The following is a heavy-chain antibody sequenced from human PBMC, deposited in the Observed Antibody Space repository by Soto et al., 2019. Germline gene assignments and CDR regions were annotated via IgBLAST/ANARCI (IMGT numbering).Heavy chain of an antibody. D-gene: IGHD6-19*01. CDR3: ARDPPIMAVADGSAEYFQH. CDR2: IIPIFGTA. Sequence: SVKVSCKASGGTFSSYAISWVRQAPGQGLEWMGGIIPIFGTANYAQKFQGRVTVTADESTSTAYMELSSLRSEDTAVYYCARDPPIMAVADGSAEYFQHWGQGTLVTVS. V-gene: IGHV1-69*13. J-gene: IGHJ1*01. CDR1: GGTFSSYA.